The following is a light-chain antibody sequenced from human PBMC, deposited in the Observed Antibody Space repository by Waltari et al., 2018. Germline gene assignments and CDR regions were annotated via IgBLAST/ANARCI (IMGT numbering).Light chain of an antibody. CDR1: SSDVGNYDV. CDR2: EVS. J-gene: IGLJ3*02. V-gene: IGLV2-23*02. Sequence: QSALTQTASVSGSPGQSITISCTGVSSDVGNYDVVSWFQKHPDKPPKLIVYEVSKRPSGVSDRFSGSKSGTTASLTISGLQAEDEADYYCCSFAESDTWVFGGGTKVTVL. CDR3: CSFAESDTWV.